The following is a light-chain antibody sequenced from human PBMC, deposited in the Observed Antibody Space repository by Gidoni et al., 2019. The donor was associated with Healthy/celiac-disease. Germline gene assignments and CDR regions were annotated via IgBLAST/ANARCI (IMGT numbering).Light chain of an antibody. CDR2: SNN. Sequence: QSVLTQPPSASGTPGHRVIISCSGSSSNIGSNTVNWYQQFPGTAPKLPVYSNNERPSGVPDRFSGSKSETSASLAISGLQSEDEADFYCASWDDSLNGPVFGGGTKLTVL. V-gene: IGLV1-44*01. CDR1: SSNIGSNT. J-gene: IGLJ2*01. CDR3: ASWDDSLNGPV.